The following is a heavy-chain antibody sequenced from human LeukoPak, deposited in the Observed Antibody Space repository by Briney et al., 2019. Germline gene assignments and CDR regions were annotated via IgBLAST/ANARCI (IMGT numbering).Heavy chain of an antibody. Sequence: SLRLSCAASGFTFDDYAMHWVRQAPGKGLEWVSGISWNSGSIGYADSVKGRFTISRDNAKNSLYLQMNSLRAEDTAVYYCARDRDDILTGYPYYFDYWGQGTLVTVSS. CDR1: GFTFDDYA. CDR2: ISWNSGSI. CDR3: ARDRDDILTGYPYYFDY. V-gene: IGHV3-9*01. J-gene: IGHJ4*02. D-gene: IGHD3-9*01.